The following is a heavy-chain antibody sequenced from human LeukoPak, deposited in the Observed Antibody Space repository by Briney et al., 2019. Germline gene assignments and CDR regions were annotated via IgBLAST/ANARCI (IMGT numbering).Heavy chain of an antibody. D-gene: IGHD6-13*01. J-gene: IGHJ6*03. Sequence: GGSLRLSCAASGFTFSSYSMNWVRQAPGKGLEWVSSISSSSTYIYYADSVTGRFTISRDNAKNSLYLQMNSLTAEDTAVYYCARAVAAAGTYYYYYMDVWGKGTTVTVSS. CDR2: ISSSSTYI. CDR1: GFTFSSYS. CDR3: ARAVAAAGTYYYYYMDV. V-gene: IGHV3-21*01.